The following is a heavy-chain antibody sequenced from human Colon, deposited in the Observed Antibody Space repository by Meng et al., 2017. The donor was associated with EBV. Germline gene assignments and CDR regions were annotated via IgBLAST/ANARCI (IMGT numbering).Heavy chain of an antibody. CDR1: GAAISSNNW. V-gene: IGHV4-4*02. CDR3: ARGNAYNAPSFDY. CDR2: IYHGGNT. Sequence: QVHRQAAGPRMVAPAGTLSLPCAVSGAAISSNNWWSWVRQPPGKGLEWIGEIYHGGNTNYNPSLKSRVTISVDRSNDQFSLSLSSVTAADTAVYYCARGNAYNAPSFDYWGQGTLVTVSS. D-gene: IGHD5-24*01. J-gene: IGHJ4*02.